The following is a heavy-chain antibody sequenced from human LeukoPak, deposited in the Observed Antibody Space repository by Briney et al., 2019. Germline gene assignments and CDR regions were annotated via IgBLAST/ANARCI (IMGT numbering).Heavy chain of an antibody. D-gene: IGHD6-19*01. V-gene: IGHV3-23*01. CDR2: NSGSGDST. J-gene: IGHJ3*02. Sequence: PGGSLRLSCAASGFTFCSYAMSWVRQAPGKGLEWVSANSGSGDSTYYADSVKGRFTISRDNSKNTLYLQMNSLRAEDTAVYYCAKPCRSGLSPFDAFDIWGQGTMVTVSS. CDR1: GFTFCSYA. CDR3: AKPCRSGLSPFDAFDI.